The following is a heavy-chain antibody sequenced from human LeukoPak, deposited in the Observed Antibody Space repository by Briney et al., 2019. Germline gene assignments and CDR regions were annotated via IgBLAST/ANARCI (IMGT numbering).Heavy chain of an antibody. CDR2: INQDGSVI. Sequence: GGSLRLSCAASGFTFNNYWMSWVRQAPGKGLEWVANINQDGSVINFVDYMKGRFTISRDNAKNSLYLQMNGLRAEDTAVYYCVRNSRSSSTDSWGQGTLVTVSS. J-gene: IGHJ5*01. CDR3: VRNSRSSSTDS. CDR1: GFTFNNYW. V-gene: IGHV3-7*02. D-gene: IGHD6-6*01.